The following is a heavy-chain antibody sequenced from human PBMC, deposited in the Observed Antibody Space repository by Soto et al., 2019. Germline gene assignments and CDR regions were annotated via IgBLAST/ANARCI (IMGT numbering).Heavy chain of an antibody. J-gene: IGHJ4*02. D-gene: IGHD5-18*01. Sequence: PGGSLRLSCAASGFTYSSSAMSWVRQAPGKGLEWVSGISGSGGSSDYADSVRGRFTISRDNAKNTLFMQMNSLRAEDTAVYYCAKRGAYNSGSTPGAYCFDSWGQGTLVTVSS. CDR2: ISGSGGSS. V-gene: IGHV3-23*01. CDR1: GFTYSSSA. CDR3: AKRGAYNSGSTPGAYCFDS.